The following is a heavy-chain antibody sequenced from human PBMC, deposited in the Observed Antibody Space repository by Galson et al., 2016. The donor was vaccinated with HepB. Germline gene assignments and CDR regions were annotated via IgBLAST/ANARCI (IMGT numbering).Heavy chain of an antibody. J-gene: IGHJ2*01. Sequence: SLRLSCAASSISLSDDYMSWIRQAPGKGLEWISYISSKGSFTKYADSVKGRITISRDNAKKSLYLQINSLRVEDTALYYCARGPIVGSFWYFDLWGRGTLVTVSS. CDR2: ISSKGSFT. V-gene: IGHV3-11*06. CDR3: ARGPIVGSFWYFDL. D-gene: IGHD1-26*01. CDR1: SISLSDDY.